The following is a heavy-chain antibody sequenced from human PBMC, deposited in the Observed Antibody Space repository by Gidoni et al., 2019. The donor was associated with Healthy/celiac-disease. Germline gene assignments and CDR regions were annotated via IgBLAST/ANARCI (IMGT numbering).Heavy chain of an antibody. J-gene: IGHJ4*02. V-gene: IGHV4-34*01. D-gene: IGHD3-3*01. CDR3: ARRGNYDFWSGYYRGSYYFDY. CDR2: INHSGST. CDR1: GGSFSGYY. Sequence: QVQLQQWGAGLLKPSETLSLTCAVYGGSFSGYYWSWIRQPPGKGLEWIGEINHSGSTNYNPSLKSRVTISVDTSKNQFSLKLSSVTAADTAVYYCARRGNYDFWSGYYRGSYYFDYWGQGTLVTVSS.